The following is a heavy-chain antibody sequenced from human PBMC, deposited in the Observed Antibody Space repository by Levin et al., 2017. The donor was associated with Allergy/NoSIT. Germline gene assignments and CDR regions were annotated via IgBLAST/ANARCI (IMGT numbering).Heavy chain of an antibody. D-gene: IGHD5-18*01. CDR1: GGSISSGGYS. J-gene: IGHJ4*02. CDR3: ARVAGYSYGYYFDY. Sequence: SQTLSLTCAVSGGSISSGGYSWSRIRQPPGKGLEWIGNIYLSGSTYYNPSLKSRVTISVDRSKNQFSLNLSSVTAADTAVYYCARVAGYSYGYYFDYWGQGTLVTVSS. CDR2: IYLSGST. V-gene: IGHV4-30-2*01.